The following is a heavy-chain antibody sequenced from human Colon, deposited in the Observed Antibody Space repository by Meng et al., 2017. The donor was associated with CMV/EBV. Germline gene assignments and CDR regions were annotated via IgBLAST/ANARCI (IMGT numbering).Heavy chain of an antibody. J-gene: IGHJ4*02. D-gene: IGHD6-13*01. CDR2: INPSGGST. V-gene: IGHV1-46*01. Sequence: ASVKVSCKASGYTFSSNYMHWVRQAPGQGLEWMGIINPSGGSTRYPQKFQGRLTMTRDTSTSTVHMELSSLRSEDTAVYYCAREAAAAGKVFDYWGQGTLVTVSS. CDR3: AREAAAAGKVFDY. CDR1: GYTFSSNY.